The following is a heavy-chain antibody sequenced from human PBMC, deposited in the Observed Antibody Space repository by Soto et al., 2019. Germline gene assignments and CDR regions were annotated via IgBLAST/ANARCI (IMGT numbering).Heavy chain of an antibody. Sequence: LRLSCAASGFTFISYSMNWVRQAPGEGLEWVSYISSSSSTIYYADSVKGRFTISRDNAKNSLYLQMNSLRDEDTAVYYCARDKMWQQLVPNWFDPWGQGTLVTVSS. CDR2: ISSSSSTI. D-gene: IGHD6-13*01. CDR1: GFTFISYS. CDR3: ARDKMWQQLVPNWFDP. J-gene: IGHJ5*02. V-gene: IGHV3-48*02.